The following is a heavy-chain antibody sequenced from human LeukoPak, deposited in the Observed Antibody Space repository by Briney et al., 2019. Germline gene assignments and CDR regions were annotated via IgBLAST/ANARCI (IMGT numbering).Heavy chain of an antibody. J-gene: IGHJ3*02. CDR3: AWFATTTNDVFDN. Sequence: SETLSLTCAVYGGSFSRYYCSWVPQPPGKGLQWIGEINHSGTTKYNPSLKSRVTISVDTSKNQFSLKLSSVTAADTAVYYCAWFATTTNDVFDNWGQGTKVTVSS. V-gene: IGHV4-34*01. D-gene: IGHD5-24*01. CDR1: GGSFSRYY. CDR2: INHSGTT.